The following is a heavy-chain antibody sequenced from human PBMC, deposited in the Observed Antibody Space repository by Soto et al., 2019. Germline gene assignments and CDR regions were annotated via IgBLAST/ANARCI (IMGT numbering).Heavy chain of an antibody. D-gene: IGHD3-3*01. J-gene: IGHJ5*02. V-gene: IGHV1-69*13. CDR2: IIPIFGTA. Sequence: SMKVSCKASGGTFSSYAISWVRQAPGQGLEWMGGIIPIFGTANYAQKFQGRVTITADESTSTAYMELSSLRSEDTAVYYCAAISTIFGVAAYNWFDPWGQGTLVTVSS. CDR3: AAISTIFGVAAYNWFDP. CDR1: GGTFSSYA.